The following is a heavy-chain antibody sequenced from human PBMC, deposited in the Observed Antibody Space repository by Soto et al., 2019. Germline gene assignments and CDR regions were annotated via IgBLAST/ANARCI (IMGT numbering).Heavy chain of an antibody. D-gene: IGHD2-15*01. Sequence: GGSLRLSCAASGFTFSSYGMHWVRQAPGKGLEWVAVISYDGSTYYADSVKGRFTISRDNSNNMLYLQMDSLRAEDTAVYYCAKDGAPRYCSRSSCHPAGAYWSQGTLVTVSS. CDR2: ISYDGST. J-gene: IGHJ4*02. V-gene: IGHV3-30*18. CDR3: AKDGAPRYCSRSSCHPAGAY. CDR1: GFTFSSYG.